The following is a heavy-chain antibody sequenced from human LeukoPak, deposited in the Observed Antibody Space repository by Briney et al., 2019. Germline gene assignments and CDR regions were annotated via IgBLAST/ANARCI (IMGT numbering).Heavy chain of an antibody. D-gene: IGHD3-10*01. CDR2: INPNSGGT. CDR3: ARGLLWFGELFSFDP. CDR1: GYTFTGYY. V-gene: IGHV1-2*02. J-gene: IGHJ5*02. Sequence: GASVKVSCKASGYTFTGYYMHWVRQAPGQGLEWMGWINPNSGGTNYAQKFQGRVTMTRDTSISTAYMELSRLRSDDTAVYYCARGLLWFGELFSFDPWGQGTLVTVSS.